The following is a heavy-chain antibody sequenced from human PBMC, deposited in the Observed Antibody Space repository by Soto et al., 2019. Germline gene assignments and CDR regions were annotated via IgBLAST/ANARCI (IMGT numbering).Heavy chain of an antibody. Sequence: PGESMKVSCKGAGYNFISYWSGWVRQKPGKGLEWMGIIYPGDSDTRYSPSFQGQVTISADKSISTAYLQWSSLKASDTAMYYCARLAGVVAAHMDVWGKGTTVTVSS. CDR2: IYPGDSDT. J-gene: IGHJ6*03. D-gene: IGHD2-15*01. CDR3: ARLAGVVAAHMDV. CDR1: GYNFISYW. V-gene: IGHV5-51*01.